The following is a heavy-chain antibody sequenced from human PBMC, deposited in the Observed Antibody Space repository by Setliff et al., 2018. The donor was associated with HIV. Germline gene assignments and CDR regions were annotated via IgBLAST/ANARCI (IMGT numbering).Heavy chain of an antibody. Sequence: SSETLSLTCNVSGDSISSSSYYWGWIRQPPGKGLEWIGSFHYSGSTSYNPSLRSRVTISVDTSKNQFSLRLNSVTAADTAMYYCVHSLLGAPMVDYWGQGTLVTVSS. CDR1: GDSISSSSYY. J-gene: IGHJ4*02. D-gene: IGHD3-16*01. V-gene: IGHV4-39*01. CDR2: FHYSGST. CDR3: VHSLLGAPMVDY.